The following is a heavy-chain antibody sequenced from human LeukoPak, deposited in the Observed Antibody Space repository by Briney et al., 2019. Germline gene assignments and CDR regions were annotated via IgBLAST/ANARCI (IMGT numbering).Heavy chain of an antibody. CDR3: AGTTVVTLIDY. D-gene: IGHD4-23*01. V-gene: IGHV3-21*01. CDR1: GFTFSGSS. J-gene: IGHJ4*02. Sequence: PGGSLKLSCAASGFTFSGSSMSWVRQAPGKGLEWVPSISSSSSYIYYADSVKGRFTVSRDNAKNSLYLLMNSLRAEDTAVYYCAGTTVVTLIDYWGQGTLVTVSS. CDR2: ISSSSSYI.